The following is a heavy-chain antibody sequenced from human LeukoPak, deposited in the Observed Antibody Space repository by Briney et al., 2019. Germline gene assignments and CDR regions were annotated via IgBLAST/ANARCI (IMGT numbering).Heavy chain of an antibody. J-gene: IGHJ4*02. CDR2: IYSSGST. CDR1: GFTVSSNY. D-gene: IGHD5-24*01. Sequence: GGSLRLSCAASGFTVSSNYMSWVRQAPGKGLEWVSVIYSSGSTYYADSAKGRFTISRDNSKNTLYLQMKSLRVEDTAVYYCARGVREGSLDYWGQGTLVTVSS. V-gene: IGHV3-53*01. CDR3: ARGVREGSLDY.